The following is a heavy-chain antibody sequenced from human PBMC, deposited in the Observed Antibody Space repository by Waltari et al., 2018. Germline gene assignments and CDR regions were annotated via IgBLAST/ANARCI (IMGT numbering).Heavy chain of an antibody. D-gene: IGHD6-13*01. CDR1: GYIFSNYC. J-gene: IGHJ4*02. CDR3: ARDDVDSSNFGGF. V-gene: IGHV1-18*01. Sequence: VQVAQPGAEARKPGAPVKVSCKAPGYIFSNYCITWVRQAPGQGLEWMGWISGYKGDTKYEQILQGRLTMTTDTSTTTAYMEIRSLRYDDTAVYDCARDDVDSSNFGGFWGQGTVVTVSS. CDR2: ISGYKGDT.